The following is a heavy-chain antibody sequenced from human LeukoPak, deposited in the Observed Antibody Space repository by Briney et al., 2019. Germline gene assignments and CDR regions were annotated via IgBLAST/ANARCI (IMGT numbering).Heavy chain of an antibody. V-gene: IGHV5-51*01. Sequence: GESLQISCKSSGYSFTNYWIGWVRQMPGKGLEWMGIIYPGDSDTRYSPSFQGQVTISADKSISTAYLQWSSLKASDTAMYYCARRGNFDSSGYYYGEDYWGQGTLVTVSS. CDR1: GYSFTNYW. D-gene: IGHD3-22*01. J-gene: IGHJ4*02. CDR2: IYPGDSDT. CDR3: ARRGNFDSSGYYYGEDY.